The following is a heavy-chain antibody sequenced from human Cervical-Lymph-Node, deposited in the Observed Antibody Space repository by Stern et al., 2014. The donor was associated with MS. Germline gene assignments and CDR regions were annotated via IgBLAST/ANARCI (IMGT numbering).Heavy chain of an antibody. D-gene: IGHD3-22*01. CDR2: IRSKAYSYAT. V-gene: IGHV3-73*02. CDR1: GFTFSGSA. Sequence: EVQLVESGGGLVQPGGSLKLSCAASGFTFSGSAMHWVRQASGNGLEWVGRIRSKAYSYATAYAASVKGRFTISRDDSKNTAYLQMNSLKTEDTAVYYCTRHADYYDSSATIDYWGQGTLVTVSS. CDR3: TRHADYYDSSATIDY. J-gene: IGHJ4*02.